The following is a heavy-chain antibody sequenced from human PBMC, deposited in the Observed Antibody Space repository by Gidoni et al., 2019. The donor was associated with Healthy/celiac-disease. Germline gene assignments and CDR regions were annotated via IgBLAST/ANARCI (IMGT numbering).Heavy chain of an antibody. D-gene: IGHD5-12*01. J-gene: IGHJ6*02. Sequence: QVQLVQSGSELKTPGASVKVSCKASGYTFTSYAMHWVRQAPGQGLEWMGWFNTNTGNPTYAQGFTGRFVFSLDTSVSTAYLQISSLKAEDTAVYYCARDRGATDYYYYGMDVWGQGTTVTVSS. V-gene: IGHV7-4-1*02. CDR2: FNTNTGNP. CDR1: GYTFTSYA. CDR3: ARDRGATDYYYYGMDV.